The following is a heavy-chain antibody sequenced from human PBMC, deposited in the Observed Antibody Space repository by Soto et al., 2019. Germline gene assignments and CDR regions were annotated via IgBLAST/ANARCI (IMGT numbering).Heavy chain of an antibody. V-gene: IGHV1-2*04. J-gene: IGHJ4*02. CDR1: GYTFIDYY. Sequence: QVQLLQSGAEVKKPGASVKVSCKASGYTFIDYYMHWVRQAPGQGPEWMGCINPKGGGRKYAQKFQDWVTMTWDPSISTAYMELNRLRSDDTAVYYCARESVALTKDFDYWGQGTLVTVSS. D-gene: IGHD2-21*02. CDR3: ARESVALTKDFDY. CDR2: INPKGGGR.